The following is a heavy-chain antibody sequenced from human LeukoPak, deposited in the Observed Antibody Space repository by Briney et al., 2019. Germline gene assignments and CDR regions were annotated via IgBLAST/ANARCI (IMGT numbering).Heavy chain of an antibody. D-gene: IGHD2/OR15-2a*01. CDR1: GFTFSNYA. CDR3: ARDDAPDGGFLDH. V-gene: IGHV3-23*01. CDR2: ISGGGGST. J-gene: IGHJ4*02. Sequence: PGGSLRLSCAASGFTFSNYAMSWVRQAPGKGLEWVSAISGGGGSTYYADSVRGRFSISRDSSKTTLYLQMGSLRGEDTAVYYCARDDAPDGGFLDHWGQGTLVTVSS.